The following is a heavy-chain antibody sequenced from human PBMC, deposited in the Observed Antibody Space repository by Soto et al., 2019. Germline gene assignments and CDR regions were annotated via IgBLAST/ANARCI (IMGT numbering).Heavy chain of an antibody. V-gene: IGHV3-9*01. Sequence: PGGSLRLSCAASGFIFDDYAMHWVRQAPGKGLEWVSGISWNSGSIGYADSVKGRFTISRDNAKNSLYLQMNSLRAEDTALYYCAKDIWYNWNGALDYWGQGTLVTVSS. J-gene: IGHJ4*02. CDR1: GFIFDDYA. CDR2: ISWNSGSI. CDR3: AKDIWYNWNGALDY. D-gene: IGHD1-1*01.